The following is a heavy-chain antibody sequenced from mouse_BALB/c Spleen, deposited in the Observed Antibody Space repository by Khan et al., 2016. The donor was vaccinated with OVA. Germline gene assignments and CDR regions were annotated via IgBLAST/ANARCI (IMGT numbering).Heavy chain of an antibody. D-gene: IGHD2-10*01. J-gene: IGHJ4*01. V-gene: IGHV2-6-1*01. CDR1: GFSLTNYG. CDR3: ARQPYYHYNIMDY. CDR2: IWSDGST. Sequence: VQLQESGPGLVAPSQSLSITCTISGFSLTNYGVHWVRQPPGKGLEWLVVIWSDGSTTYNSALKSRLTISKANSASQVFLKMNSLQTDDTAMYFCARQPYYHYNIMDYWGQGTSVTVSS.